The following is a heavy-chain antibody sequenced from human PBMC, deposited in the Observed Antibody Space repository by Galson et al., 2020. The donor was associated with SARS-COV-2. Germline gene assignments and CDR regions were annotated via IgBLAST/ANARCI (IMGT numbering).Heavy chain of an antibody. CDR1: GFTFSSYA. D-gene: IGHD3-22*01. CDR3: ARVPDYDSIY. CDR2: ISYDGSNK. Sequence: TGGSLRLSCAASGFTFSSYAMHWVRQAPGKGLEWVAVISYDGSNKYYADSVKGRFTISRDNSKNPLYRQMNSLRAEDTAVDCCARVPDYDSIYWDQGTLVTVSS. J-gene: IGHJ4*02. V-gene: IGHV3-30-3*01.